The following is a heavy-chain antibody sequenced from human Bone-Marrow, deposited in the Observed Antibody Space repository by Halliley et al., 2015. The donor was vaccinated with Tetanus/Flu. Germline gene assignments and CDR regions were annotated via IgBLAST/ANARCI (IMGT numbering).Heavy chain of an antibody. V-gene: IGHV3-15*01. CDR3: VKGSQTGA. Sequence: LEWVGQIKSKTDGGTTEYAAPVKGRFTISRDDLKDTLYLQMDSLKTEDTAVYYCVKGSQTGAWGQGTLVTVSS. J-gene: IGHJ5*02. CDR2: IKSKTDGGTT.